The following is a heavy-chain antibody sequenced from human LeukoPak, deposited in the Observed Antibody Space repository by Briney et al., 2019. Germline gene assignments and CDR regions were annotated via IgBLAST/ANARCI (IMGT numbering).Heavy chain of an antibody. V-gene: IGHV4-34*01. CDR1: GGSFSGYY. Sequence: SETLSLTCAVYGGSFSGYYWSWIRQPPGKGPEWIGEINHSGSTNYNPSLKSRVTISVDTSKNQFSLTLSSVTAADTAVYYCARVARDRWSDAFDIWGQGTMVTVSS. J-gene: IGHJ3*02. CDR2: INHSGST. CDR3: ARVARDRWSDAFDI. D-gene: IGHD3-10*01.